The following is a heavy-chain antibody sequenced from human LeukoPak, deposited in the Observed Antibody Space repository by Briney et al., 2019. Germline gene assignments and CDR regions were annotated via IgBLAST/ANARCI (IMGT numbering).Heavy chain of an antibody. CDR2: IIPIFGTA. CDR1: GGTFSSYA. Sequence: GASVKVSCKASGGTFSSYAISWVRQAPGQGLEWMGGIIPIFGTANYTQKFQGRVTITADESTSTAYMELSSLRSEDTAVYYCARVSFHNWNYVFGFDYWGQGTLVTVSS. CDR3: ARVSFHNWNYVFGFDY. J-gene: IGHJ4*02. D-gene: IGHD1-7*01. V-gene: IGHV1-69*13.